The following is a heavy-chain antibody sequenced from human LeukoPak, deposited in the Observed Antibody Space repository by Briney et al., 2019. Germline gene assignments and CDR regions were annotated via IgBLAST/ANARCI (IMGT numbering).Heavy chain of an antibody. V-gene: IGHV5-51*01. CDR1: GYSFTSYW. CDR2: ICPGDSDT. D-gene: IGHD6-6*01. Sequence: GESLKISCKGSGYSFTSYWIGWVRQMPGKGLEWMGIICPGDSDTRYSPSFQGQVTISADKSISTAYLQWSSLKASDTAMYYCARHGRAYSSFADFDYWGQGTLVTVSS. CDR3: ARHGRAYSSFADFDY. J-gene: IGHJ4*02.